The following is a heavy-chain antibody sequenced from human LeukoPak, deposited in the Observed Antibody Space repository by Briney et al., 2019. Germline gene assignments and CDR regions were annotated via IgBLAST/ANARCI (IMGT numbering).Heavy chain of an antibody. CDR3: AKDRGTMVRGVGFDH. CDR2: ISWKSDIT. Sequence: PGGSLRLSCAASGFTFDDYAVHWVRQAPGKGLGWVAGISWKSDITGYADTVKGRFTISRDNAKNSLYLQMNSLRAEDTALYYCAKDRGTMVRGVGFDHWGQGTLVTVSS. D-gene: IGHD3-10*01. CDR1: GFTFDDYA. V-gene: IGHV3-9*01. J-gene: IGHJ4*02.